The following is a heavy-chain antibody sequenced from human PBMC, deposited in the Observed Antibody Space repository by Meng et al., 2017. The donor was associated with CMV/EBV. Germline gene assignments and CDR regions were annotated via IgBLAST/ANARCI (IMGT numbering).Heavy chain of an antibody. D-gene: IGHD6-13*01. CDR2: LNPNSGGT. CDR3: AKEGAAAGLTNYYYGMDV. V-gene: IGHV1-2*02. CDR1: GYTFTGYY. Sequence: ASVKVSCKASGYTFTGYYMHWVRQAPGQGLEWMGWLNPNSGGTNYAQKFQGRVTMTRDTSISTAYMELSRLRSDDTAVYYCAKEGAAAGLTNYYYGMDVWGQGTTVTVSS. J-gene: IGHJ6*02.